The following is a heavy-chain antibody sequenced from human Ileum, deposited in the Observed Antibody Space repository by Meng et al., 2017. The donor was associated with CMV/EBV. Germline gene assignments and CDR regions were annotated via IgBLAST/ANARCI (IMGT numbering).Heavy chain of an antibody. CDR2: INSDGRTT. CDR3: ARGTTGGHYYFDY. V-gene: IGHV3-74*01. Sequence: GESLKISCAASGFTFSSYWMHWVRQAPGKGLVWVSRINSDGRTTYYADSVKGRFPISRDNAKNTLYLQVHSLRADDTAVYYCARGTTGGHYYFDYWGQGNLVTVSS. D-gene: IGHD1-1*01. CDR1: GFTFSSYW. J-gene: IGHJ4*02.